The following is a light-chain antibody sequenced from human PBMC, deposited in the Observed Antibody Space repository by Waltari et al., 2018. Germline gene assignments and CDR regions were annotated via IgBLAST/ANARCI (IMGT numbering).Light chain of an antibody. Sequence: EIVLTQSPGTLSLSPGERATLPCRASQSFSSSYLAWYQQKPGQAPRLLIYGASSRATGIPARFSGSGSGTDFTLTISRLEPEDFAVYYCQQYGSSPRTFGQGTKVEIK. V-gene: IGKV3-20*01. CDR3: QQYGSSPRT. J-gene: IGKJ1*01. CDR1: QSFSSSY. CDR2: GAS.